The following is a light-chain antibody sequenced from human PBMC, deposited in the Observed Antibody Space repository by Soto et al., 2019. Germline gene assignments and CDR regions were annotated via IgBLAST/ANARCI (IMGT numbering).Light chain of an antibody. CDR1: QSVSSSY. CDR3: HQYGSSPPYT. Sequence: EIVLTQSPGTLSLSPGERATLSCRASQSVSSSYLAWYQQKPGQAPRLLIYGASSRATGIPDRFSGSGSGTDFTLTISRLEPEYFAVYYCHQYGSSPPYTFGQGTKLEI. V-gene: IGKV3-20*01. J-gene: IGKJ2*01. CDR2: GAS.